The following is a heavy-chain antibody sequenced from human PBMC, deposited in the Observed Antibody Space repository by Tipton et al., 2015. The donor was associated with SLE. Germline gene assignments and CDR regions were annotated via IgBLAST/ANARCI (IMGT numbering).Heavy chain of an antibody. V-gene: IGHV3-23*01. J-gene: IGHJ6*02. CDR2: ISGSGGST. CDR1: GFTFSSYA. CDR3: ARFGVVTNYYYYGMDV. D-gene: IGHD3-3*01. Sequence: SLRLSCAASGFTFSSYAMSWVRQAPGKGLEWVSAISGSGGSTYYADPVKGRFTISRDNSKNTLYLQMDSLRAEDTAVYYCARFGVVTNYYYYGMDVWGQGTTVTVSS.